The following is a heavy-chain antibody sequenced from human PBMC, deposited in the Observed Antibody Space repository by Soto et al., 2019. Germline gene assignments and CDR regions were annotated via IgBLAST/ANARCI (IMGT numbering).Heavy chain of an antibody. CDR1: GFTFGDYA. V-gene: IGHV3-49*03. CDR2: IRSKAYGGTT. Sequence: EVQLVESGGGLVQPGRSLRLSCTASGFTFGDYAMSWFRQAPGKGLEWVGFIRSKAYGGTTEYAASVKGRFTISRDDSKSIAYLQMNSLKTEDTAVYYCTRCGFGELLPRFDYWGQGTLVTVSS. CDR3: TRCGFGELLPRFDY. D-gene: IGHD3-10*01. J-gene: IGHJ4*02.